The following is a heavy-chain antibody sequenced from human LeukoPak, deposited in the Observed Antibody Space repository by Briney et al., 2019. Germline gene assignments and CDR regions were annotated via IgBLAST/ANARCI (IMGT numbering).Heavy chain of an antibody. J-gene: IGHJ4*02. CDR1: GGSISSGGYY. V-gene: IGHV4-31*03. CDR3: ASYGSGSYGGEFDY. CDR2: IYYSGST. D-gene: IGHD3-10*01. Sequence: SETLSLTCTVSGGSISSGGYYWSWIRQHPGKGLEWTGYIYYSGSTYYNPSLKSRVTISVDTSKNQFSLKLSSVTAADTAVYYCASYGSGSYGGEFDYWGQGTLVTVSS.